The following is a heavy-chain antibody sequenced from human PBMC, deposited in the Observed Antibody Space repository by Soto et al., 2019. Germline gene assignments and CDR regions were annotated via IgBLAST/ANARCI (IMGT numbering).Heavy chain of an antibody. D-gene: IGHD2-2*01. CDR3: AKVYCSSTSCYAGYYYYGMDV. CDR1: GFTFSSYA. V-gene: IGHV3-23*01. CDR2: ISGSGGST. J-gene: IGHJ6*02. Sequence: EVQLLESGGGLVQPGGSLRLSCAASGFTFSSYAMSWVRQAPGEGLEWVSAISGSGGSTYYADSVKGRFTISRDNSKNTLYLQMNSLRAEDTAVYYCAKVYCSSTSCYAGYYYYGMDVWGQGTTVTVSS.